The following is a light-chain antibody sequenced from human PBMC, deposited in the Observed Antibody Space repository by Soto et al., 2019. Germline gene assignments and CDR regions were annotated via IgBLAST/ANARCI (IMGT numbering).Light chain of an antibody. Sequence: SSELTQPPSVSVSPGQTARITCSGAALPKQYAYWYQQKPGQAPVLVIYKDSERPSGIPERFSGSSSGTTVTLTISGVQAEDEADYYCQSADSSGTYVVFCGGTKLTVL. V-gene: IGLV3-25*03. CDR2: KDS. CDR1: ALPKQY. J-gene: IGLJ2*01. CDR3: QSADSSGTYVV.